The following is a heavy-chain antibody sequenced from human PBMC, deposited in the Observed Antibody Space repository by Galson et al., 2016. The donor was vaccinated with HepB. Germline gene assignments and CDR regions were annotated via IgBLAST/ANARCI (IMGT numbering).Heavy chain of an antibody. V-gene: IGHV3-49*04. CDR3: ARGFLWFGELLYQDY. CDR2: IRTKTYDETP. CDR1: GFTFGDYA. Sequence: SLRLSCATSGFTFGDYAVTWVRQAPGKGLEWVGFIRTKTYDETPHYAASVEGRFVISRDDSKSVAYLQMNSLQFEDTALYFCARGFLWFGELLYQDYWGQGTLVTVSS. J-gene: IGHJ4*02. D-gene: IGHD3-10*01.